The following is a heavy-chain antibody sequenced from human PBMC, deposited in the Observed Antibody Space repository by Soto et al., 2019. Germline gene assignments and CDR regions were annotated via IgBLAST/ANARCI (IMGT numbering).Heavy chain of an antibody. Sequence: HGESLKISCKGSGYSFTSYWIGWVRQMPGKGLEWMGIIYPGDSDTRYSPSFQGQVTISADKSISTAYLQWSSLKASDTAMYYCATAGYSYGLYYYGMDVWGQGTTVTVSS. J-gene: IGHJ6*02. CDR1: GYSFTSYW. V-gene: IGHV5-51*01. CDR3: ATAGYSYGLYYYGMDV. CDR2: IYPGDSDT. D-gene: IGHD5-18*01.